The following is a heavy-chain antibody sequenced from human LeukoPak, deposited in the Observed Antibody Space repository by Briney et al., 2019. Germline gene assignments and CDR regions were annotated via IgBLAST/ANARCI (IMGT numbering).Heavy chain of an antibody. D-gene: IGHD3-9*01. V-gene: IGHV3-74*01. CDR1: GFPFSSYS. J-gene: IGHJ4*02. CDR2: INSDGSST. CDR3: ASQYYDILTGYSPSGY. Sequence: TGRSLRLSCAASGFPFSSYSMNWVRQAPGKGLEWVSRINSDGSSTSYADSVKGRFTISRDNAKNTLYLQMNSLRAEDTAVYYCASQYYDILTGYSPSGYWGQGTLVTVSS.